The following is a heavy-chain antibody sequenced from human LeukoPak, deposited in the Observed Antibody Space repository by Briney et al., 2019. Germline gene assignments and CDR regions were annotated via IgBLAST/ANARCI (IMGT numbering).Heavy chain of an antibody. V-gene: IGHV4-34*01. CDR3: ATVRDSSGYYYAAFDS. CDR2: IYHSGST. CDR1: GGSFSAYY. D-gene: IGHD3-22*01. J-gene: IGHJ4*02. Sequence: PSETLFLTCAVYGGSFSAYYWSWIRQPPGKGLEWIGEIYHSGSTNYNPSLKSRVTISVDKSKNQFSLKLSSVTAADTAVYYCATVRDSSGYYYAAFDSWGQGTLVTVSS.